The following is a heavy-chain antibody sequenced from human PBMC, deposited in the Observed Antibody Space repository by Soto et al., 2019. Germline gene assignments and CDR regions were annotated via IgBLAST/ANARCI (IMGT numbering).Heavy chain of an antibody. J-gene: IGHJ6*02. Sequence: PSETLSLTCTVSGGSISSYYWSWIRQPPGKGLEWIGYIYYSGSTNYNPSLKSRVTISVDTSKNQFSLKLSSVTAADTAVYYCARGAMVRGVIYYYYGMDVWGQGTTVTV. CDR2: IYYSGST. V-gene: IGHV4-59*01. CDR3: ARGAMVRGVIYYYYGMDV. D-gene: IGHD3-10*01. CDR1: GGSISSYY.